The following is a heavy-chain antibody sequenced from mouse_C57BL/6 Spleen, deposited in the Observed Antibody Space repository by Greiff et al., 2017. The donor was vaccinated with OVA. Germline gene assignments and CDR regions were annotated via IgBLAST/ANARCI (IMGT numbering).Heavy chain of an antibody. CDR2: IYPGDGAT. D-gene: IGHD1-1*01. J-gene: IGHJ4*01. Sequence: VQLQQSGPELVKPGASVKISCKASGYAFSSSWMNWVKQRPGKGLEWIGRIYPGDGATNYNGKFKGKATMTADKSSITAYMQLSSLSSDDSAVYFCARDYGSSSHYYAMDYWGQGTSVTVSS. V-gene: IGHV1-82*01. CDR3: ARDYGSSSHYYAMDY. CDR1: GYAFSSSW.